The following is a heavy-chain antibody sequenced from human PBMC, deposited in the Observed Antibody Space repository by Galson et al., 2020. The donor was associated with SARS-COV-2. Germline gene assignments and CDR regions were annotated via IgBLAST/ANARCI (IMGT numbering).Heavy chain of an antibody. CDR1: GFTFSRYW. Sequence: GGSLRLSCAASGFTFSRYWMTWVRQAPGKGLEWVANINQDGSEKDYVDSVKGRVTISRDNAKSSLYLQMNRLRAEDTAVYYCARLRGGYDFDYWGQGALVTVSS. D-gene: IGHD3-16*01. CDR3: ARLRGGYDFDY. V-gene: IGHV3-7*01. CDR2: INQDGSEK. J-gene: IGHJ4*02.